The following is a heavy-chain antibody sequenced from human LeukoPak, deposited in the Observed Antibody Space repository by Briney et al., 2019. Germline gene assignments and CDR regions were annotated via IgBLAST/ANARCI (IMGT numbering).Heavy chain of an antibody. Sequence: GGSLRLSCAASGFTFSSYSMNWARQAPGKGLEWVSSISSSSSYIYYADSVKGRFTISRDNAKNSLYLQMNSLRAEDTAVYYCARSRDYYDSSGYYIFDYWGQGTLVTVSS. D-gene: IGHD3-22*01. CDR1: GFTFSSYS. CDR2: ISSSSSYI. CDR3: ARSRDYYDSSGYYIFDY. V-gene: IGHV3-21*01. J-gene: IGHJ4*02.